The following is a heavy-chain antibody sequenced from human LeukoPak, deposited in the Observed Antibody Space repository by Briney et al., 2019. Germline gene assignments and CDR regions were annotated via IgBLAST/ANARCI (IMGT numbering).Heavy chain of an antibody. CDR3: ARRERTGTKYYYYYMDV. D-gene: IGHD1-7*01. J-gene: IGHJ6*03. CDR1: GYTFTSYY. V-gene: IGHV1-2*06. CDR2: INPNSGGT. Sequence: ASVKVSCKASGYTFTSYYMHWVRQAPGQGLEWMGRINPNSGGTNYAQKFQGRVTMTRDTSISTAYMELSRLRSDDTAVYYCARRERTGTKYYYYYMDVWGKGTTVTVSS.